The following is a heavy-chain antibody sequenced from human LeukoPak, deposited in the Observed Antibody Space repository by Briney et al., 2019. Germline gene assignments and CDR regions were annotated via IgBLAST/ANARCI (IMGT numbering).Heavy chain of an antibody. D-gene: IGHD2-8*01. Sequence: PGGSLRLSCAASGFTFSSYSMNWVRQAPGKGLEWVSSISSSSSYIYYADSVKGRFTISRDNSKNTLYLQMNSLRAEDTAVYYCARPNFQYCTNGVCYFDYWGQGTLVTVSS. CDR2: ISSSSSYI. CDR3: ARPNFQYCTNGVCYFDY. CDR1: GFTFSSYS. V-gene: IGHV3-21*01. J-gene: IGHJ4*02.